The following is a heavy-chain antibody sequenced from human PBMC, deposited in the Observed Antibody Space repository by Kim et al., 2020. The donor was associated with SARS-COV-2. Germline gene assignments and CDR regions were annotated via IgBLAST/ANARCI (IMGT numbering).Heavy chain of an antibody. CDR3: AKILRYCSWTSCQYFDY. V-gene: IGHV3-23*01. J-gene: IGHJ4*02. Sequence: KGRFTISRDNSKNTLYLQMNSLRAEDTAVYYCAKILRYCSWTSCQYFDYWGQGTLVTVSS. D-gene: IGHD2-2*01.